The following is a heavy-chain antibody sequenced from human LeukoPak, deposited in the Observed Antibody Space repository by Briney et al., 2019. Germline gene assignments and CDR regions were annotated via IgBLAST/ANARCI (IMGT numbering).Heavy chain of an antibody. V-gene: IGHV4-30-4*01. CDR1: GGSISSGDYY. CDR2: IYYSGST. J-gene: IGHJ4*02. CDR3: AREGSGGELDY. D-gene: IGHD6-25*01. Sequence: SQTLSLTCAVSGGSISSGDYYWSWIRQPPGKGLEWIGYIYYSGSTYYNPSLKSRVTISVDTSKNQFSLKLSSVPAADTAVYYCAREGSGGELDYWGQGTLVTVSS.